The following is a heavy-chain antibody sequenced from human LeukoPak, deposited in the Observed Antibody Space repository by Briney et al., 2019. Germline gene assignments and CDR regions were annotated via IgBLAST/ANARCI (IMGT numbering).Heavy chain of an antibody. D-gene: IGHD6-19*01. CDR3: ARVAVRGWHYYFDY. Sequence: TTSETLSLTCTVSGGSISSYYWSWIRQPPGKGLEWIGYIYYSGSTNYNPSLKSRVTISVDTSKNQFSLKLSSVTAADTAVYYCARVAVRGWHYYFDYWGQGTLVTVSS. CDR2: IYYSGST. CDR1: GGSISSYY. J-gene: IGHJ4*02. V-gene: IGHV4-59*01.